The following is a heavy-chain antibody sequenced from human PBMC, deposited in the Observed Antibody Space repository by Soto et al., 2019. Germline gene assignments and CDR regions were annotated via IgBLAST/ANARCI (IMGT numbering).Heavy chain of an antibody. CDR3: ARGGVLVPAAIPLYYYYYGMDV. J-gene: IGHJ6*02. V-gene: IGHV1-2*02. CDR1: GYTFTGYY. Sequence: GASVKVSCKXSGYTFTGYYMHWVRQAPGQGLEWMGWINPNSGGTNYAQKFQGRVTMTRDTSISTAYMELSRLRSDDTAVYYCARGGVLVPAAIPLYYYYYGMDVWGQGTTVTVSS. D-gene: IGHD2-2*02. CDR2: INPNSGGT.